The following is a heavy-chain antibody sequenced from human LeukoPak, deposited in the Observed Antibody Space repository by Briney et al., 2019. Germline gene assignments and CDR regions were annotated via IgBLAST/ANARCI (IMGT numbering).Heavy chain of an antibody. V-gene: IGHV4-34*01. CDR1: GESFSGFY. CDR2: INHSGTG. CDR3: ARGGYYDSGSNFKY. Sequence: SETLSLTCAVYGESFSGFYWNWIRQPPGKGLEWIGEINHSGTGNYNPSLKSRVTISVDTSKNQFSLKLSSVTAADTAVYYCARGGYYDSGSNFKYWGQGTLVTVSS. J-gene: IGHJ4*02. D-gene: IGHD3-10*01.